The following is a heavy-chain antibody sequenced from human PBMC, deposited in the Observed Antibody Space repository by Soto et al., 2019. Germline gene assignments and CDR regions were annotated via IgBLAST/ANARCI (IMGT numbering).Heavy chain of an antibody. CDR3: TRDHGYGYGMDV. D-gene: IGHD5-12*01. J-gene: IGHJ6*02. V-gene: IGHV3-48*01. CDR1: GFTSSTYS. CDR2: ITKSSRTI. Sequence: LRLSCGASGFTSSTYSMNWFRQAPGKGLEWISYITKSSRTIYYADSVKGRFTISRDNAKNSLYLQMNSLRAEDTAVYYCTRDHGYGYGMDVWGQGTTVTVSS.